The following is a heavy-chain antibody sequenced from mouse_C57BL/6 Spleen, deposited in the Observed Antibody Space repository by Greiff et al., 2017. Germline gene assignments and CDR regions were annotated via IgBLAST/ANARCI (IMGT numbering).Heavy chain of an antibody. CDR1: GFNIKDDY. J-gene: IGHJ1*03. CDR2: IDPENGDT. D-gene: IGHD2-2*01. Sequence: VQLQQSGAELVRPGASVKLSCTASGFNIKDDYMHWVKQRPEQGLEWIGWIDPENGDTEYASKFQGKATITADTSSNTAYLQLSSLTSEDTAVYYCPRGLRRTYWYFDVWGTGTTVTVSS. CDR3: PRGLRRTYWYFDV. V-gene: IGHV14-4*01.